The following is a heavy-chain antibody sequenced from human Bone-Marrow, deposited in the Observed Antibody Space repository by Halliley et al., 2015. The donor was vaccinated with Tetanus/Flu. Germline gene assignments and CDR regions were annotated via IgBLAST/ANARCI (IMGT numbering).Heavy chain of an antibody. CDR2: SYHSGTT. CDR3: ARGNDFWSGYYTVGTYDY. V-gene: IGHV4-4*02. D-gene: IGHD3-3*01. Sequence: SYHSGTTNYNPSLKSRLTISVDKSKNEFSLELNSVTAADTAIYYCARGNDFWSGYYTVGTYDYWGQGTLVTVSS. J-gene: IGHJ4*02.